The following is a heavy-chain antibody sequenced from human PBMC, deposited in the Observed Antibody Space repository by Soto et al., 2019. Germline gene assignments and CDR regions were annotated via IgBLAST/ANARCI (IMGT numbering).Heavy chain of an antibody. J-gene: IGHJ6*01. V-gene: IGHV3-30-3*01. CDR2: ISYDGSKK. CDR1: GFSLTSFT. D-gene: IGHD2-15*01. CDR3: ARVRHLAMAGMDFYSRWEV. Sequence: QEHLVESGGGVVQPGKSLRLSCTASGFSLTSFTVHWVRQAPGKGLEWVTLISYDGSKKDYIDSVKGRFTISRDNFKNAVYMEIDKMTREDTAVYYCARVRHLAMAGMDFYSRWEVWGRGPTVNVSS.